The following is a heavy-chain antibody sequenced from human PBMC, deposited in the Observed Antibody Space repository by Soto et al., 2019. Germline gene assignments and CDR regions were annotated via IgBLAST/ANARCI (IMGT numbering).Heavy chain of an antibody. V-gene: IGHV3-23*01. J-gene: IGHJ4*02. CDR1: GFTFSNYA. CDR2: LSDSGGST. Sequence: EVQLLESEGGLVQPGGSLRLSCAASGFTFSNYAMSWVRQAPGKGLEWVSGLSDSGGSTYYADSVKGRFTISRDNSMNTQYLQMNTLRAEDTAVYYCAKVSSSWYSGFFDYWGQGTLVTVSS. D-gene: IGHD6-13*01. CDR3: AKVSSSWYSGFFDY.